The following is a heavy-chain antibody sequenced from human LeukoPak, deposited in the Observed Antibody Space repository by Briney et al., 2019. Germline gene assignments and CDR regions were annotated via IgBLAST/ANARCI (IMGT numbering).Heavy chain of an antibody. CDR1: GGTFSSYA. CDR3: ARSPYSYANPIDY. D-gene: IGHD5-18*01. V-gene: IGHV1-69*06. CDR2: IIPIFGTA. J-gene: IGHJ4*02. Sequence: SVKVSCKASGGTFSSYAISWVRQAPGQGLEWMGGIIPIFGTANYAQKFQGRVTITADISTSTAYMELSSLRSEDTAVYYCARSPYSYANPIDYWGQGTLVTVSS.